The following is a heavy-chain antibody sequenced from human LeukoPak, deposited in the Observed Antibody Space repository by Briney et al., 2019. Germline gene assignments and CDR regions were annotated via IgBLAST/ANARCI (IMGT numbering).Heavy chain of an antibody. J-gene: IGHJ3*02. CDR3: ARSYDFWSGYYTGIRAFDI. D-gene: IGHD3-3*01. CDR1: GYTFTSYG. Sequence: ASVKVSCKASGYTFTSYGISWVRQAPGQGLEWMGWISVYNGNTNYAQKLQGRVTVTTDTSTSTAYMELRSLRSDDTAVYYCARSYDFWSGYYTGIRAFDIWGQGTMVTVSS. V-gene: IGHV1-18*01. CDR2: ISVYNGNT.